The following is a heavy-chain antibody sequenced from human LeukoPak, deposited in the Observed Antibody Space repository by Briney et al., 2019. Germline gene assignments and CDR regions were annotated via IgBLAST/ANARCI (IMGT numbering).Heavy chain of an antibody. CDR2: IYYSGST. Sequence: SSETLSLTCTVSGGSVSSGSYYWSWIRQPPGKGLEWIGYIYYSGSTNYNPSLKSRVTISVDTSKNQFSLKLSSVTAADTAVYYCARHLSGSSGWFSPTRYLKRNNNWFDPWGQGTLVTVSS. V-gene: IGHV4-61*01. J-gene: IGHJ5*02. CDR1: GGSVSSGSYY. D-gene: IGHD6-19*01. CDR3: ARHLSGSSGWFSPTRYLKRNNNWFDP.